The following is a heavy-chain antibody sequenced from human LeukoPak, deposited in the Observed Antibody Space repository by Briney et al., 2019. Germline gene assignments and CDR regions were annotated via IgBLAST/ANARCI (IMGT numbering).Heavy chain of an antibody. CDR2: IKQDGSEK. CDR3: AKIVDSSGYYYSAFDI. CDR1: GFTFSSYW. V-gene: IGHV3-7*03. Sequence: GGSLRLSCAASGFTFSSYWMSWVRQAPGKGLEWVANIKQDGSEKYYVDSVKGRFTISRDNSKNTLYLQMNSLRAEDTAVYYCAKIVDSSGYYYSAFDIWGQGTMVTVSS. D-gene: IGHD3-22*01. J-gene: IGHJ3*02.